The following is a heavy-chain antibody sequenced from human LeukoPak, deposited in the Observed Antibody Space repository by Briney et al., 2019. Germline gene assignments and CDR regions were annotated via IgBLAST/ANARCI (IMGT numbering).Heavy chain of an antibody. J-gene: IGHJ3*02. V-gene: IGHV3-48*01. D-gene: IGHD6-19*01. CDR2: ISSSSSTI. CDR1: GFTFSSYS. CDR3: AGTTVAGITFDI. Sequence: PGGSLRLSCAASGFTFSSYSMNWVRQAPGKGLEWVSYISSSSSTIYYADSVKGRFTISRDNAKNSLYLQMNSLRAEDTTVYYCAGTTVAGITFDIWGQGTMVTVSS.